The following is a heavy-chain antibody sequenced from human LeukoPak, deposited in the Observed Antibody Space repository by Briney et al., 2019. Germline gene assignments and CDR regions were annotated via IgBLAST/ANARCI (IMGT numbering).Heavy chain of an antibody. CDR1: GFTFSAYA. Sequence: GGSLRLSCAASGFTFSAYAMAWVRQAPGKGLEWVSAISGSGGSTYYADSVKGRFTISRDNSKNTLYLQMNSLRAEDTAVYYCAKGNGDYVHWYYYMDVWGKGTTVTVSS. D-gene: IGHD4-17*01. CDR3: AKGNGDYVHWYYYMDV. V-gene: IGHV3-23*01. CDR2: ISGSGGST. J-gene: IGHJ6*03.